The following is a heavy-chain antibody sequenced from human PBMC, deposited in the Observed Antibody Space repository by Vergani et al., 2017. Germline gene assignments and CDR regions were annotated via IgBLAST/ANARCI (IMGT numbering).Heavy chain of an antibody. CDR2: IYYSGST. D-gene: IGHD2-2*01. Sequence: QVQLQESGPGLVKPSETLSLTCTVSGGSISSYYWRWIRQPPGKGLEWIGYIYYSGSTNYNPSLKSRVTISVDTSKNQCSLKLSSVTAADTAVYYCARGVPGFDYWGQGTLVTVSS. V-gene: IGHV4-59*08. CDR1: GGSISSYY. J-gene: IGHJ4*02. CDR3: ARGVPGFDY.